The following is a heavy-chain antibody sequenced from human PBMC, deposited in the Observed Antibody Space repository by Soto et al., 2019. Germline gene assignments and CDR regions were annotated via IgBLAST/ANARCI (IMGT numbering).Heavy chain of an antibody. J-gene: IGHJ3*02. CDR1: GFTFSSYA. V-gene: IGHV3-23*01. D-gene: IGHD4-17*01. CDR2: ISGSGGSA. CDR3: AKDLTVTTTIDAFDI. Sequence: GGSLRLSCAASGFTFSSYAMSWVRQAPGKGLEWVSAISGSGGSAYYADSVKGRFTISRDNSKNTLYLQMNSLRAEDTALYYCAKDLTVTTTIDAFDIWGQGTMVTVSS.